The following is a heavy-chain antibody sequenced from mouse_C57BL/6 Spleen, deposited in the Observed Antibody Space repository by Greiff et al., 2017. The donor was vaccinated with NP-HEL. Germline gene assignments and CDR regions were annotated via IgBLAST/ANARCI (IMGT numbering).Heavy chain of an antibody. D-gene: IGHD3-1*01. Sequence: VHLQQSGAELVRPGASVTLSCKASGYTFTDYEMHWVKQTPVHGLEWIGAINPDTGGTAYNQKFKGKAILTVDKSSSTAYMQLSSLTSEDSAVYYCARQLDYWGQGTLLTVSA. J-gene: IGHJ3*01. CDR3: ARQLDY. CDR1: GYTFTDYE. CDR2: INPDTGGT. V-gene: IGHV1-15*01.